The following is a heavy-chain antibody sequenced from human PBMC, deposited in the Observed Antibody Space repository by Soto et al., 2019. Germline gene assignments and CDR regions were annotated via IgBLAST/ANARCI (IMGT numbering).Heavy chain of an antibody. Sequence: SETLSLTCAVYGESFSGYYWTWIRQPPGKGLEWIGEINHNGSTNYNPSLKSRVTISVDTSKNQFSLKLTSVTAADTAVYFCATGNDVFRGITWGQGTLVTVSS. CDR3: ATGNDVFRGIT. J-gene: IGHJ4*02. V-gene: IGHV4-34*01. CDR2: INHNGST. CDR1: GESFSGYY. D-gene: IGHD3-10*01.